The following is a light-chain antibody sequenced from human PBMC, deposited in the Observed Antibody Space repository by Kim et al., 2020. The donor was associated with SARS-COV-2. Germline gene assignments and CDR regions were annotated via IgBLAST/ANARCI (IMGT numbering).Light chain of an antibody. CDR3: QQYNNWPALT. CDR1: QSVGSN. J-gene: IGKJ4*01. Sequence: FPGERATLSCRASQSVGSNLAWYQQKPGQAPRLLIYGASTRATGIPARFSGSGSGTEFTLTISSLQSEDFAVYYCQQYNNWPALTFGGGTKVDIK. CDR2: GAS. V-gene: IGKV3-15*01.